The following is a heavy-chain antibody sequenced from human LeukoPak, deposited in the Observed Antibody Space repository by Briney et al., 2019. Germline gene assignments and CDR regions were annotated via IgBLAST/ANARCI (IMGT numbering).Heavy chain of an antibody. CDR1: GFTFSSYG. J-gene: IGHJ4*02. CDR2: IAYDGGIQ. CDR3: AKEGVLLAGPNYFDY. V-gene: IGHV3-30*18. D-gene: IGHD2-8*01. Sequence: GGSLRLSCAASGFTFSSYGMHWVRQTPDKGLKWVAVIAYDGGIQHYADSVKGRLTISRDNAKNTLYLQMNSLRAEDTAVYYCAKEGVLLAGPNYFDYWGQGTLVTVSS.